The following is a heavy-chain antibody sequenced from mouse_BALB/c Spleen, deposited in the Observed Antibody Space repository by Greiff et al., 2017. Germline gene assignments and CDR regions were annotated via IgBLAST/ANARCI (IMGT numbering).Heavy chain of an antibody. D-gene: IGHD2-14*01. CDR2: ISTYYGDA. J-gene: IGHJ2*01. V-gene: IGHV1S137*01. CDR3: ARNIGIGSYFDY. CDR1: GYTFTDYA. Sequence: QVQLQQSGAELVRPGVSVKISCKGSGYTFTDYAMHWVKQSHAKSLEWIGVISTYYGDASYNQKFKGKATMTVDKSSSTAYMELARLTSEDSAIYYCARNIGIGSYFDYWGQGTTLTVSS.